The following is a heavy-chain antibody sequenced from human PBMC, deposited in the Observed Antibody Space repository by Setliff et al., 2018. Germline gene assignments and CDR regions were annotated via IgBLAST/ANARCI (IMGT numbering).Heavy chain of an antibody. D-gene: IGHD1-26*01. Sequence: PSETLSLTCTVSGGSINEANYYWTWIRQPAGKGLEWIGHISPSGSTTYNPSVKSRVTISLDTSKNHFSLKLDSVTAADTALYYCARSPSSGAYWNPRPFYSDYWARGTLVTVSS. CDR3: ARSPSSGAYWNPRPFYSDY. J-gene: IGHJ4*02. V-gene: IGHV4-61*09. CDR2: ISPSGST. CDR1: GGSINEANYY.